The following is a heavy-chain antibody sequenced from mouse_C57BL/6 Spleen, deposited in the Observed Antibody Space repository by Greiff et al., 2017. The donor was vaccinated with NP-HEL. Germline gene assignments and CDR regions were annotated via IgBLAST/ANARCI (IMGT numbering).Heavy chain of an antibody. V-gene: IGHV1-82*01. CDR2: IYPGDGDT. CDR1: GYAFSSSW. CDR3: ARSETGYFDY. J-gene: IGHJ2*01. Sequence: VQLQQSGPELVKPGASVKISCKASGYAFSSSWMNWVKQRPGKGLEWIGRIYPGDGDTNYNGKFKGKATLTADKSSSTAYMQLSSLTSEDSAVYFCARSETGYFDYGGQGTTLTVSS. D-gene: IGHD4-1*01.